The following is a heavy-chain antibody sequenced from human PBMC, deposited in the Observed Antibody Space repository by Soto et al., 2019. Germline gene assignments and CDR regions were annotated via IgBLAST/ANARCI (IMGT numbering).Heavy chain of an antibody. CDR2: ISSSSSPI. J-gene: IGHJ4*02. V-gene: IGHV3-48*01. D-gene: IGHD4-17*01. Sequence: PGGSLRLSCAAAGFTFSSNDMNWVRQAPGKGLEWVSYISSSSSPIYYADSVRGRFTISRDNAKNSLYLQMNSLRAEDTAVYYCARDLNYGLFDYWXQGTLVTVSS. CDR1: GFTFSSND. CDR3: ARDLNYGLFDY.